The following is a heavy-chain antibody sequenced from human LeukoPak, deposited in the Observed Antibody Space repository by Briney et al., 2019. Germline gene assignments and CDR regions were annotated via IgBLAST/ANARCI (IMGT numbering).Heavy chain of an antibody. J-gene: IGHJ4*02. Sequence: ASVKVSCKVSGYTLTELSMHWVRQAPGKGLEWMGGFVPEDGETIYAQKFQGRVTMTEDTSTDTAYMELSSLRSEDTAVYYCALPVQVVTSFDYWGQGTLVTVSS. CDR2: FVPEDGET. CDR3: ALPVQVVTSFDY. V-gene: IGHV1-24*01. D-gene: IGHD3-22*01. CDR1: GYTLTELS.